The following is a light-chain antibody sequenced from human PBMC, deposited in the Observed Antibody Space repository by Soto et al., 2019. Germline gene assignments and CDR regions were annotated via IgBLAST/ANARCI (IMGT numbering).Light chain of an antibody. V-gene: IGKV3-15*01. CDR1: QSVSSD. Sequence: EMTHTPAGHSVSPKYRRTRSVRASQSVSSDLAWYQHKPGQAPRLLIYGASTRATGIPARFSGRGSGPEFTFTISSVQSVDFAVYSCQQRSDWPPTFGQGTKVDIK. J-gene: IGKJ1*01. CDR2: GAS. CDR3: QQRSDWPPT.